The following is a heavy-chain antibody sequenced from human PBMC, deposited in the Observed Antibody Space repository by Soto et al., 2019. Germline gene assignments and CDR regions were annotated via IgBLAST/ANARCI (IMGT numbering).Heavy chain of an antibody. V-gene: IGHV3-30*18. D-gene: IGHD3-10*01. CDR1: GFTFSSYG. Sequence: GGSLRLSCAASGFTFSSYGMHWVRQAPGKGLEWVAVISYDGSNKYYADSVKGRFTISRDNSKNTLYLQMNSLRAEDTAVYYCAKDDAPRGGHLSYYFDYWGQGTLVTVSS. CDR3: AKDDAPRGGHLSYYFDY. J-gene: IGHJ4*02. CDR2: ISYDGSNK.